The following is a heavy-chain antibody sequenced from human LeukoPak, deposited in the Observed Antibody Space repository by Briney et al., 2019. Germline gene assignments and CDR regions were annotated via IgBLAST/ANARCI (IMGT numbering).Heavy chain of an antibody. CDR1: GFTFSRYA. CDR3: VKLGTLGGTYGPFDY. Sequence: PGGSPRLSCSASGFTFSRYAMHWVRQAPGKGLEYVSGISSSGDSAYYADSVKGRITISRDNSRNTLYLQMSSLRAEDTAVYYCVKLGTLGGTYGPFDYWGQGTLVTVSS. V-gene: IGHV3-64D*06. D-gene: IGHD1-26*01. J-gene: IGHJ4*02. CDR2: ISSSGDSA.